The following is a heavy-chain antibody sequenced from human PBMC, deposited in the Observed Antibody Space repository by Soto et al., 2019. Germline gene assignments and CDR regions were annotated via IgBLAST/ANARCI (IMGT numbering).Heavy chain of an antibody. CDR2: IYYSGST. Sequence: SETLSLTCTVSGGSLSSSSYYRGWIRQPPGKGLEWIGSIYYSGSTYYNPSLKSRVTISVDTSKNQFSLKLSSVTAADTAVYYCATRPGDPSVLHWFDPWRQGTLDPVSS. CDR1: GGSLSSSSYY. J-gene: IGHJ5*02. CDR3: ATRPGDPSVLHWFDP. D-gene: IGHD7-27*01. V-gene: IGHV4-39*01.